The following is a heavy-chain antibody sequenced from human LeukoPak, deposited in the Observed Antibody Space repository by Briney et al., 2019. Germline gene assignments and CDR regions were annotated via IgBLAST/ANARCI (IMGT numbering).Heavy chain of an antibody. J-gene: IGHJ4*02. Sequence: GGSLRLSCAASGFVYSAFWMSWVRQAPGKGLEWVANIKQDGSEKYYEDSVKGRFTISRDNAKNSLYLQMNSLRAEDTAVYYCARDPLVFEGNYYDSSGYFDYWGQGTLVTVSS. CDR2: IKQDGSEK. V-gene: IGHV3-7*01. CDR1: GFVYSAFW. D-gene: IGHD3-22*01. CDR3: ARDPLVFEGNYYDSSGYFDY.